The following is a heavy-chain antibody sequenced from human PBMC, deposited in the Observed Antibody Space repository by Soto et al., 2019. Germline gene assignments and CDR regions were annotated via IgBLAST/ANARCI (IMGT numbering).Heavy chain of an antibody. CDR2: IYYSGST. V-gene: IGHV4-31*03. CDR1: GGSISSGGYY. CDR3: ARGRFLEWLAAFDI. Sequence: SETLSLTCTVSGGSISSGGYYWSWIRQHPGKGMEWIGYIYYSGSTYYNTSLKSRVTISVDTSKNQFSLKLSSVTAADTAVYYCARGRFLEWLAAFDIWGQGTMVTVS. D-gene: IGHD3-3*01. J-gene: IGHJ3*02.